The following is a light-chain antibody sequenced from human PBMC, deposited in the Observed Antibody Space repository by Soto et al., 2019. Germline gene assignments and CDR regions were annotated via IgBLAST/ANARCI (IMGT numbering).Light chain of an antibody. CDR1: QNVRRN. Sequence: EIVMTQSPVTLSVSPEDRVTLSCRASQNVRRNIAWYQQKPGQAPSLLIFGAITRAPGIPARFSGSGSGTEFTLTISSLQSEDSAIYYCQHYNVWPPWTFGQGTKV. J-gene: IGKJ1*01. CDR2: GAI. V-gene: IGKV3-15*01. CDR3: QHYNVWPPWT.